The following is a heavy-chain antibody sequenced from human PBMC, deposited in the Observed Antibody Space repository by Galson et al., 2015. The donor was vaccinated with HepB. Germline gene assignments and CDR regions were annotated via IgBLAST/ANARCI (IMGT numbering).Heavy chain of an antibody. J-gene: IGHJ3*02. CDR3: ARDLMVRGVNDAFDI. Sequence: SLRLSCAASGFTVSSNHVSWVRQAPGKGLEWVSVIYSGSYTHYADSVKGRFTISRDNSKNTLYLQMNSLRAEDTAVYYCARDLMVRGVNDAFDIWGQGTMVTVS. CDR1: GFTVSSNH. CDR2: IYSGSYT. V-gene: IGHV3-53*01. D-gene: IGHD3-10*01.